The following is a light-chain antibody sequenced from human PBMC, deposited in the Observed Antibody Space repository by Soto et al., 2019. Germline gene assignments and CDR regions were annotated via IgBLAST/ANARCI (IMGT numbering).Light chain of an antibody. V-gene: IGKV1-5*01. CDR3: QQYNNYWT. CDR2: DAS. CDR1: QSISSW. Sequence: DIQMTQSPSTLSSSFGDSVTITCRASQSISSWLAWYQQKPGKAPKLLIYDASSLESGVQSRFSGSGSATEFTLTIRSLQPDDFATYYCQQYNNYWTCGQGTKVDIK. J-gene: IGKJ1*01.